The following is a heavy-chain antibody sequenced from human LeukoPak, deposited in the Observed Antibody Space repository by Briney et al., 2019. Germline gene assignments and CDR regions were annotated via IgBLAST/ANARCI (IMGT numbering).Heavy chain of an antibody. CDR3: ARAPLVVVATKAGAGAFDI. D-gene: IGHD2-15*01. Sequence: SETLSLTCAVSGGSISSGGYSWSWIRQPPGKGLEWIGYIYHSGSTYYNPSLKSRVTISVDRSKNQFSLKLSSVTAADTAVYYCARAPLVVVATKAGAGAFDIWGQGTMVTVSS. J-gene: IGHJ3*02. CDR2: IYHSGST. V-gene: IGHV4-30-2*01. CDR1: GGSISSGGYS.